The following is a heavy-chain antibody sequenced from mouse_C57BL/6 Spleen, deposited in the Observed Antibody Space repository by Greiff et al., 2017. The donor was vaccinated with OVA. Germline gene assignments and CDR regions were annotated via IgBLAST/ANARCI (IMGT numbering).Heavy chain of an antibody. V-gene: IGHV1-82*01. CDR2: IYPGDGDT. Sequence: VQLQQSGPELVKPGASVKISCKASGYAFSSSWMNWVKQRPGQGLEWIGRIYPGDGDTNYNGKFKGKATLTADKSSSTAYMQLSSLTSEDSAVYVCERWGSRDWYFDVWGTGTTVTVSS. J-gene: IGHJ1*03. D-gene: IGHD1-1*01. CDR3: ERWGSRDWYFDV. CDR1: GYAFSSSW.